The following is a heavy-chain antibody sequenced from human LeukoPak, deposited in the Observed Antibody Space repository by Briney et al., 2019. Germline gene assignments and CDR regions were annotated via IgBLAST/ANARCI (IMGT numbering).Heavy chain of an antibody. Sequence: GRSLRLSCAASGFTFSSYAMHWVRQAPGKGLEWVAVISYDGSNKYYADSVKGRFTISRDNSKNTLYLQMNSLRAEDTAVYYCARVGLYDSSGYLDYWDQGTLVTVSS. J-gene: IGHJ4*02. CDR3: ARVGLYDSSGYLDY. CDR1: GFTFSSYA. V-gene: IGHV3-30*04. D-gene: IGHD3-22*01. CDR2: ISYDGSNK.